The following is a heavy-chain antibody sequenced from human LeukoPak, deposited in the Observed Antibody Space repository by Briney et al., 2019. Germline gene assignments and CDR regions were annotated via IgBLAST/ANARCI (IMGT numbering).Heavy chain of an antibody. D-gene: IGHD6-6*01. CDR1: GFTFDDYE. V-gene: IGHV3-74*01. CDR3: ASTLSSSPH. CDR2: INSDGSST. J-gene: IGHJ4*02. Sequence: PGGSLRLSCVASGFTFDDYEMSWVRQGPGKGLEWVSGINSDGSSTNYADSVKGRFTISRDNAKNTLYLQMNSLRAEDTAVYYCASTLSSSPHWGRGTPVTVSS.